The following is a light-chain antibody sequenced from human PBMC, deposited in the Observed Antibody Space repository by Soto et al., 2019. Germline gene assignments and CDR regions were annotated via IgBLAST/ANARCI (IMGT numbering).Light chain of an antibody. CDR3: QQFDEPNLT. CDR1: QDISNY. J-gene: IGKJ4*01. V-gene: IGKV1-33*01. Sequence: DIQMTQSPSSLSASVGDRVIITCQASQDISNYLNWFQQKPGKAPNLLIYESSNLEEGVPSRFSGSGSGTHFTLTIRSLQPEDVATYFCQQFDEPNLTFGGGTKVEIK. CDR2: ESS.